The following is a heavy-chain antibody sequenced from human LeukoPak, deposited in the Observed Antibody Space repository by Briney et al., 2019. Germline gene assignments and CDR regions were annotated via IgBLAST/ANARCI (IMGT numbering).Heavy chain of an antibody. CDR1: GYTLSVLP. CDR2: YEPEDGET. V-gene: IGHV1-24*01. J-gene: IGHJ3*02. D-gene: IGHD2-2*02. CDR3: ATRTVPTAIQSAFDI. Sequence: ASVKVSCKSSGYTLSVLPIHWVRQAPGKGLECMGGYEPEDGETFDTQEFQGRVTMTEDISTDTAYMELSSLRSDDTAMYYCATRTVPTAIQSAFDIWGQGTMVTVSS.